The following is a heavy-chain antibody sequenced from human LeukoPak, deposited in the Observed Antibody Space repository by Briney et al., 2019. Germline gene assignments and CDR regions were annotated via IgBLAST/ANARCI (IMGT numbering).Heavy chain of an antibody. CDR3: ARDLEVVVPAAMRFDY. V-gene: IGHV4-59*12. J-gene: IGHJ4*02. Sequence: SETLSLTCTVSGGSISSYYWSWIRQPPGKGLEWIGYIFHTGSTDYNPSLKSRVSISVDTSKKQFSLKLRSVTAADTAVYYCARDLEVVVPAAMRFDYWGQGTLVTVSS. D-gene: IGHD2-2*01. CDR1: GGSISSYY. CDR2: IFHTGST.